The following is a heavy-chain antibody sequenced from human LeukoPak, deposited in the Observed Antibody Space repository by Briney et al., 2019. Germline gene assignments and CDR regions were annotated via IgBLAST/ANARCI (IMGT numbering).Heavy chain of an antibody. V-gene: IGHV4-59*01. D-gene: IGHD2-15*01. CDR1: GGSISSYY. Sequence: SETLSLTCTVSGGSISSYYWSWIRQPPGKGLEWIGYIYYSGSTNYNPSLKSRVTISVDTSKNQFSLKLSSVTAADTAVYYCASSLGYCSGGSCYSDYFDYWGQGTLVTVSS. CDR3: ASSLGYCSGGSCYSDYFDY. CDR2: IYYSGST. J-gene: IGHJ4*02.